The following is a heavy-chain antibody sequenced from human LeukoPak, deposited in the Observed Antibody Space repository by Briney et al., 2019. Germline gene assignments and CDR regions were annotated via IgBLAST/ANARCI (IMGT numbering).Heavy chain of an antibody. CDR3: AREDWGSTGHSLGY. CDR2: ISLTGET. CDR1: GGSISSTNW. J-gene: IGHJ4*02. D-gene: IGHD2-8*02. Sequence: SETLSLTCGVSGGSISSTNWWSWVRQPPGQGLEWIGEISLTGETNYNPSLNGRVTMSLDESRNQLSLDLTSVTAADTAIYYCAREDWGSTGHSLGYWGQGTLVTVSS. V-gene: IGHV4-4*02.